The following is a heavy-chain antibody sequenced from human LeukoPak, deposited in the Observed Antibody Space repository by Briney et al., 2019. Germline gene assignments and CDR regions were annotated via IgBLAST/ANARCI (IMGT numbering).Heavy chain of an antibody. Sequence: SETLSLTCAVYGGSFSGYYWSWIRQPPGKGPEWIGEINHSGSTNYNPSLKSRVTISVDTSKNQFSLKLSSVTAADTAVYYCARGRAVTIFGVTFSNLRYYFDYWGQGTLVTVSS. D-gene: IGHD3-3*01. CDR1: GGSFSGYY. CDR3: ARGRAVTIFGVTFSNLRYYFDY. CDR2: INHSGST. J-gene: IGHJ4*02. V-gene: IGHV4-34*01.